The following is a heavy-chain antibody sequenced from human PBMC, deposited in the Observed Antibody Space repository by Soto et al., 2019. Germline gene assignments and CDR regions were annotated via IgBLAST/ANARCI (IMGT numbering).Heavy chain of an antibody. V-gene: IGHV3-23*01. Sequence: VGSLRLSCAASGFTFSIFAMSWVRQSPGKGLEWVSTISGSGGSTYYADAVKGRFTISRDNSMGTLYLQMKSLRVEDTAVYYCARDSSWQWIYGMDVWGQGTTVTVSS. CDR1: GFTFSIFA. CDR2: ISGSGGST. J-gene: IGHJ6*02. D-gene: IGHD6-19*01. CDR3: ARDSSWQWIYGMDV.